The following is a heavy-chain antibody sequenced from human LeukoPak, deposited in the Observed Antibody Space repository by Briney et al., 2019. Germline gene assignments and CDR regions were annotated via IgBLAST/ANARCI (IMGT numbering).Heavy chain of an antibody. J-gene: IGHJ4*02. V-gene: IGHV3-23*01. CDR1: GFTFSNYA. CDR2: ISDSGIST. CDR3: ARDPDTAMDSYYFDY. D-gene: IGHD5-18*01. Sequence: PGGSLRLSCEASGFTFSNYAMTWVRQGPGKGLEWVSSISDSGISTYYADSVKGRFTISRDNSKNTLYLQMNSLRAEDTAVYYCARDPDTAMDSYYFDYWGQGTLVTVSS.